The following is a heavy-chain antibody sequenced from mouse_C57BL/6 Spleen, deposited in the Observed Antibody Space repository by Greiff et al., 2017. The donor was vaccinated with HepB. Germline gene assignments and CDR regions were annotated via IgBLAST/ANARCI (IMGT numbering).Heavy chain of an antibody. Sequence: VKLKQSGTELVKPGASVKLSCKASGYTFTSYWMHWVKQRPGQGLEWIGNINPSNGGTNYNEKFKSKATLTVDKSSSTAYMQLSSLTSEDSAVYYCARMENWDGFAYWGQGTLVTVSA. V-gene: IGHV1-53*01. J-gene: IGHJ3*01. CDR1: GYTFTSYW. CDR2: INPSNGGT. D-gene: IGHD4-1*01. CDR3: ARMENWDGFAY.